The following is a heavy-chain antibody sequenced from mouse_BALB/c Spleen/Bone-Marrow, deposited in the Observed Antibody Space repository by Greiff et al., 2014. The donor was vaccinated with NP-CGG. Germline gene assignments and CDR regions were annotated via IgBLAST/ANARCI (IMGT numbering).Heavy chain of an antibody. CDR2: IAPGSGST. CDR1: GYTFTNYW. D-gene: IGHD2-2*01. Sequence: DLVKPGASVKLSCKASGYTFTNYWINWLKQRPGQGLEWIGRIAPGSGSTYYNEMFKGKTTLTVGTSSSTAYIQLSSLSSEDSDVYFCARERYGYDGWYFDVWGAGTTVTVSS. V-gene: IGHV1S41*01. CDR3: ARERYGYDGWYFDV. J-gene: IGHJ1*01.